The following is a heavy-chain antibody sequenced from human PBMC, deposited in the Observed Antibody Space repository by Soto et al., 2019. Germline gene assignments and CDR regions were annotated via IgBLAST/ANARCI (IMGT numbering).Heavy chain of an antibody. J-gene: IGHJ6*02. V-gene: IGHV4-39*01. D-gene: IGHD2-15*01. CDR3: ARGAGSPTYYYGMDV. CDR2: IFYSGTT. CDR1: GGSISSSSYY. Sequence: SETLSLTCTVSGGSISSSSYYWGGIRQPPGMGLEWIGSIFYSGTTYYNPSLKSRVTIFVDTSKNQFSLQLTSVTAADTAVYYCARGAGSPTYYYGMDVWGQGTTVTVSS.